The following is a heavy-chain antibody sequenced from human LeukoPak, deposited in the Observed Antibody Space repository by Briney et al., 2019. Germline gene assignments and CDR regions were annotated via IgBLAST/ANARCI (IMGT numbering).Heavy chain of an antibody. V-gene: IGHV4-34*01. D-gene: IGHD2-15*01. Sequence: PSETLSLTCAVYGGSFSGYYWSWIRQPPGKGLEWIGEINHSGSTNYNPSLKSRVTISVDTSKNQFSLKLSSVTAADTAVYYCARGIVPPIRYYYYYYMDVWGKGTTVTVSS. CDR2: INHSGST. J-gene: IGHJ6*03. CDR3: ARGIVPPIRYYYYYYMDV. CDR1: GGSFSGYY.